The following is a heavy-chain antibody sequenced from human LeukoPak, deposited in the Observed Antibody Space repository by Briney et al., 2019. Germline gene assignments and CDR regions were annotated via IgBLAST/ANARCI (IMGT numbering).Heavy chain of an antibody. J-gene: IGHJ4*02. Sequence: GASVKVSCKASGGTFSSYAISWVRQAPGQGLEWMGGIIPIFGTANYAQKFQGRVTITTDESTSTAYMELSSLRSEDTAVYYCARDDMVRGALGHWGQGTLVTVSS. CDR1: GGTFSSYA. D-gene: IGHD3-10*01. V-gene: IGHV1-69*05. CDR2: IIPIFGTA. CDR3: ARDDMVRGALGH.